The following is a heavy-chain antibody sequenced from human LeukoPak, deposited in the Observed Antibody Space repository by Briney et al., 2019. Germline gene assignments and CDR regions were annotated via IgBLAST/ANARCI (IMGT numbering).Heavy chain of an antibody. V-gene: IGHV4-4*07. CDR2: IYTSGST. Sequence: PSETLSLTCTVSGGSISSYYWSWIRQPAGKGLEWIGRIYTSGSTNYNPSLKSRVTMSVDTSKNQFSLKLSSVTAADTAVYYCAREEANLEWQWRRWGPFDYWGQGTLVTVSS. J-gene: IGHJ4*02. CDR1: GGSISSYY. D-gene: IGHD3-3*01. CDR3: AREEANLEWQWRRWGPFDY.